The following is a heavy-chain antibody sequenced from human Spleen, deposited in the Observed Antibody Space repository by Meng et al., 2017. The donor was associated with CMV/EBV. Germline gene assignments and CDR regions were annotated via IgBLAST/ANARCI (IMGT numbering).Heavy chain of an antibody. V-gene: IGHV3-20*04. CDR3: ARVSNDALPY. Sequence: SGAASGVNLDGYGMSWVREAPGKGVEWVGGIYWYDVSTDYADSVKGRFTISRDNAMNSLYPQMNSLRAEDTTLYYCARVSNDALPYWGQGALVTVSS. CDR2: IYWYDVST. J-gene: IGHJ4*02. D-gene: IGHD1-1*01. CDR1: GVNLDGYG.